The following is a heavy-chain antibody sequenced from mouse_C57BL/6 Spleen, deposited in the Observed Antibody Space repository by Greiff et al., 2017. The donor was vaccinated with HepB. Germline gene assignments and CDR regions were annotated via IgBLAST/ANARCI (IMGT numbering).Heavy chain of an antibody. J-gene: IGHJ4*01. D-gene: IGHD2-2*01. CDR1: GFTFSSYG. V-gene: IGHV5-6*01. Sequence: EVKLVESGGDLVKPGGSLKLSCAASGFTFSSYGMSWVRQTPDKRLEWVATISSGGSYTYYPDSVKGRFTISRDNAKNTLYLQMSSLKSEDTAMYYCARHGTMVTGYYAMDYWGQGTSVTVSS. CDR2: ISSGGSYT. CDR3: ARHGTMVTGYYAMDY.